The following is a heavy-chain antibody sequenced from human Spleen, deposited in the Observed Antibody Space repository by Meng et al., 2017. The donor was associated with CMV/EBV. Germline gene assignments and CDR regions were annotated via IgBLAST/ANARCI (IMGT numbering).Heavy chain of an antibody. Sequence: GGSLRLSCAASGFTFSSYAMNWVRQAPGKGLEWVSSISGNGGSTYYADSVKGRFTISRDNSKNTLYLQMHSLRVEDTAVYYCAKRALERRLEYWGQGTRVTVSS. CDR1: GFTFSSYA. J-gene: IGHJ4*02. CDR2: ISGNGGST. D-gene: IGHD1-1*01. CDR3: AKRALERRLEY. V-gene: IGHV3-23*01.